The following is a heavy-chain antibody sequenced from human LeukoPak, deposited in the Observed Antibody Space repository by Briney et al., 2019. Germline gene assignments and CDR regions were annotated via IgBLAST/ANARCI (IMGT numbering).Heavy chain of an antibody. CDR2: INPNSVDT. Sequence: ASVKVSCTASGYTFTGYYMHWVRQAPGQGLEWMGWINPNSVDTNYAQKFQGRVTMTRDTSISTAYMELSRLRSDDTAMYYCARDAPRAVVVVAHRKRRYMDVWGKGTRVTVSS. D-gene: IGHD2-15*01. V-gene: IGHV1-2*02. J-gene: IGHJ6*03. CDR1: GYTFTGYY. CDR3: ARDAPRAVVVVAHRKRRYMDV.